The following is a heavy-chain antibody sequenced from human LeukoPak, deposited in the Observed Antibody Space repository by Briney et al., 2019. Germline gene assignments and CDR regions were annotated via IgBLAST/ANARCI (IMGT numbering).Heavy chain of an antibody. J-gene: IGHJ6*03. CDR3: ARGRSGGRQLPVYYYYYMDV. Sequence: PSETLSLTCTVSGASVSSYYWSWIRQPPGKGLEWIGYIYYSGSTNYNPSLKSRVTISVDTSKNQFSLKLSSVTAADTAVYYCARGRSGGRQLPVYYYYYMDVWGKGTTVTVSS. V-gene: IGHV4-59*02. CDR1: GASVSSYY. D-gene: IGHD2-2*01. CDR2: IYYSGST.